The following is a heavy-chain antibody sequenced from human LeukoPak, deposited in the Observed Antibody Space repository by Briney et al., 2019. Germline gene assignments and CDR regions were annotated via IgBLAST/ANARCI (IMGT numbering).Heavy chain of an antibody. J-gene: IGHJ6*03. Sequence: GGSLRLSCAASGFTFSSYAMSWVRQAPGKGLEWVSAISGSGGSTYYADSVKGRFTISRDNSKNTLYLQMNSLRAEDTAVYYCAKGLSATPYYYYYMDVWSKGTTVTVSS. CDR2: ISGSGGST. V-gene: IGHV3-23*01. CDR3: AKGLSATPYYYYYMDV. CDR1: GFTFSSYA. D-gene: IGHD2-15*01.